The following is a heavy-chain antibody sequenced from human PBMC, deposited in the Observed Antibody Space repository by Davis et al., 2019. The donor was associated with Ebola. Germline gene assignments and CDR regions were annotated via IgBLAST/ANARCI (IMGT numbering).Heavy chain of an antibody. V-gene: IGHV3-23*01. Sequence: GESLKISCAASGFSFSSYAMSWVRQAPGTGLEWVSTIAGSIGSTYYADSVKGRFTISRDNSKNTLYLQMNSLRAEDTAVYYCASWRQQLAYYYGMDVWGQGTTVTVSS. D-gene: IGHD6-13*01. CDR2: IAGSIGST. CDR1: GFSFSSYA. J-gene: IGHJ6*02. CDR3: ASWRQQLAYYYGMDV.